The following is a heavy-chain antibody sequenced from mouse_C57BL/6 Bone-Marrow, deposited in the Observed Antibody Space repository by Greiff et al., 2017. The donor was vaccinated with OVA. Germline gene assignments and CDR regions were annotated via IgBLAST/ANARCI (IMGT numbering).Heavy chain of an antibody. Sequence: QVQLQQPGAELVKPGASVKLSCKASGYTFTSYWMHWVKQRPGQGLEWIGMIHPNSGSTNDNEKFKSKATLTVDKSSSTAYMQLSSLTSEDSAVYYCARSRDGCPDYWGQGTTLTVSS. D-gene: IGHD2-3*01. CDR1: GYTFTSYW. CDR3: ARSRDGCPDY. V-gene: IGHV1-64*01. J-gene: IGHJ2*01. CDR2: IHPNSGST.